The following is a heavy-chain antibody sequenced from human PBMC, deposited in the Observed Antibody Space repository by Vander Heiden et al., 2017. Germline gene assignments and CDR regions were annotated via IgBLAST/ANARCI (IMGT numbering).Heavy chain of an antibody. CDR2: KKQDGSEI. Sequence: EVQLVASGGGLVQPGGSLRLSCAASGFIFSNYWMSWVRQAQGKGLEWVANKKQDGSEIYYLDSVKGRFTISRDNAKNSLFLHMTSLRAEDTAVYYCARVANRPGLDFDYWGQGTLVIVSS. V-gene: IGHV3-7*01. CDR3: ARVANRPGLDFDY. CDR1: GFIFSNYW. J-gene: IGHJ4*02. D-gene: IGHD7-27*01.